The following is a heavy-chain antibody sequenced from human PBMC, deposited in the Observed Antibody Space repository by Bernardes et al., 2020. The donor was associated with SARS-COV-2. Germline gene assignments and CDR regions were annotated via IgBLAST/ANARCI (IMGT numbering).Heavy chain of an antibody. V-gene: IGHV1-2*02. Sequence: ASVKVSCKASGYTFIGYHIHWVRQAPGQGLEWMGWIDPLSGGTSYSQNFQDRVTLTRDTSITTAYMELTGLRSDDTAVYYCARPHIPSEFLEWLPLDYWGQGTLVTVSS. J-gene: IGHJ4*02. CDR1: GYTFIGYH. D-gene: IGHD3-3*01. CDR3: ARPHIPSEFLEWLPLDY. CDR2: IDPLSGGT.